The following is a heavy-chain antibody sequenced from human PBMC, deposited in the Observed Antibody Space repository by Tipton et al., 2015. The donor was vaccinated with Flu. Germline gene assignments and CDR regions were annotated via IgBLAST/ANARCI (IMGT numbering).Heavy chain of an antibody. Sequence: TLSLTCAVYGGSFSGYYWSWIRQPPGKGLEWIGEINHSGSTNYNPSPKSRVTISVDTSKNQFSLKLSSVTAADTAVYYCARWLQPTENYGMDVWGQGTTVTVSS. J-gene: IGHJ6*02. D-gene: IGHD5-24*01. V-gene: IGHV4-34*01. CDR1: GGSFSGYY. CDR2: INHSGST. CDR3: ARWLQPTENYGMDV.